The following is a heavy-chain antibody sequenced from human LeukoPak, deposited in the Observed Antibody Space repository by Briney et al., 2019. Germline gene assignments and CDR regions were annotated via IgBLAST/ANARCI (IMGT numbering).Heavy chain of an antibody. CDR1: GFTFSNSW. D-gene: IGHD3-3*02. V-gene: IGHV3-74*01. J-gene: IGHJ5*02. CDR2: IKSDGST. CDR3: AKDENHFWSGYYSNYFDP. Sequence: PGGSLRLSCAASGFTFSNSWMHWVRQAPGKGLVWVSIIKSDGSTIYADSVKGRFTISRDNAQNSLYLQMNSLRAEDTAVYYCAKDENHFWSGYYSNYFDPWGQGTLVTVSS.